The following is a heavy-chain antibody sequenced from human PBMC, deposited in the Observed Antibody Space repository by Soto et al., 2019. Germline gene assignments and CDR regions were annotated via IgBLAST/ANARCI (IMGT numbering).Heavy chain of an antibody. V-gene: IGHV1-46*01. CDR3: AGSDNVVVAASRPVDFDD. J-gene: IGHJ4*02. CDR2: INPSGIST. D-gene: IGHD2-15*01. CDR1: GYSFTYYH. Sequence: QVQLVQSGAEVKKPGASVKVSCKTSGYSFTYYHLHWVRQAPGQGLEWMGLINPSGISTSYAQKFQGRVTMTRGTSTGTIYMDLISLISEDTAVDYCAGSDNVVVAASRPVDFDDWGQGTLVTVSS.